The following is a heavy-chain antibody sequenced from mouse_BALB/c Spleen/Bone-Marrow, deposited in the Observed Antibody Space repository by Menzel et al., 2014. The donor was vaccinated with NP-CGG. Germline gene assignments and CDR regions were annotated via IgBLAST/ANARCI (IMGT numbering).Heavy chain of an antibody. J-gene: IGHJ1*02. CDR1: GYTFTSYV. V-gene: IGHV1-14*01. D-gene: IGHD2-1*01. Sequence: VQLQQSGPELVKPGASVKMSCKASGYTFTSYVMHWVKQKPGQGLEWIGYINPYNDGTKYNEKFKGKATLTSDESSSTAYMELSSLTSEDSAVYYCARDGNPYWYFDVWGAGTTVTVSS. CDR3: ARDGNPYWYFDV. CDR2: INPYNDGT.